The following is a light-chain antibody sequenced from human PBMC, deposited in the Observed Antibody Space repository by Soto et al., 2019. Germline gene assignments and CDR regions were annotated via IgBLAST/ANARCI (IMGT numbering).Light chain of an antibody. CDR2: AAS. J-gene: IGKJ2*01. Sequence: IQLTQSPSSLSASVGDRVTIACRASQGISSSLAWYQQKPGKAPKLLIYAASTLQSGVPSRFSGSGSGTDFTLTISSLQPEDYALYHCQQYDDSPRTFGQGTRLAIK. V-gene: IGKV1-9*01. CDR3: QQYDDSPRT. CDR1: QGISSS.